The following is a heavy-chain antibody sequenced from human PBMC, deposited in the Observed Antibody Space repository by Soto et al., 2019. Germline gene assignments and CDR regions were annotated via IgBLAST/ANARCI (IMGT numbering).Heavy chain of an antibody. V-gene: IGHV5-51*01. CDR2: IYPGDSDT. Sequence: PGESLKLSCKGSGYSFTSYWIGWVRQMPGKGLEWMGIIYPGDSDTRYSPSFQGQVTISADKPISTAYLQWSSLKASDTAMYYCARHVHARSSGMDVWGQGTTVTVSS. J-gene: IGHJ6*02. D-gene: IGHD2-2*01. CDR1: GYSFTSYW. CDR3: ARHVHARSSGMDV.